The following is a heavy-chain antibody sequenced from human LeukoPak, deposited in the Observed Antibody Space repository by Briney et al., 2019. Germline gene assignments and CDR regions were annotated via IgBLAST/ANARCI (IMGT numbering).Heavy chain of an antibody. D-gene: IGHD1-14*01. CDR3: ARESRTRYSSFDY. J-gene: IGHJ4*02. CDR1: GGSISSSSYY. V-gene: IGHV4-39*07. Sequence: SSETLSLTCTVSGGSISSSSYYWGWIRQPPGKGLEWIGSIYYSGSTYYNPSLKSRVTISVDTSKNQFSLKLSSVTAADTAVYYCARESRTRYSSFDYWGQGTLVTVSS. CDR2: IYYSGST.